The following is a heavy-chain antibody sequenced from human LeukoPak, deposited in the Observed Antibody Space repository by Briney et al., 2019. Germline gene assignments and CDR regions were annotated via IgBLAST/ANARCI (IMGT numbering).Heavy chain of an antibody. CDR1: GGSFSGYY. CDR3: ALYYYGSGRENWFDP. CDR2: INHSGST. D-gene: IGHD3-10*01. J-gene: IGHJ5*02. Sequence: SETLSLTCAVYGGSFSGYYWSWIRQPPGKGLEWIGEINHSGSTNYNPSLKSRVTISVDTSKNQFSLKLSSVTAADTAVYYCALYYYGSGRENWFDPWGQGTLVTVSS. V-gene: IGHV4-34*01.